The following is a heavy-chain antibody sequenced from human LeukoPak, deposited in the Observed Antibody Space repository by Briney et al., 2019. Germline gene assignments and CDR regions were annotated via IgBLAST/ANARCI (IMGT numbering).Heavy chain of an antibody. J-gene: IGHJ4*02. V-gene: IGHV1-2*02. Sequence: ASVKVSCKASGYTFTDYYMHWVRQAPGQGLEWMGWIIPNSGGTNYAQKFQGRVTMTRDTSISTAYMELSRLRSDDTAVYYCASRRRDGYTFGYWGQGTLVTVSS. CDR3: ASRRRDGYTFGY. CDR2: IIPNSGGT. CDR1: GYTFTDYY. D-gene: IGHD5-24*01.